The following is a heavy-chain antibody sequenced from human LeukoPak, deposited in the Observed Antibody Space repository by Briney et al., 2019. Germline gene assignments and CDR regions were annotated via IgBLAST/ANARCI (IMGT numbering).Heavy chain of an antibody. J-gene: IGHJ4*02. CDR3: ARDLTKSDFWSGYYLAW. CDR2: INPNSGGT. V-gene: IGHV1-2*06. Sequence: ASVKVSCKASGGTFSSYAISWVRQAPGQGLEWMGRINPNSGGTNYAQKFQGRVTMTRDTSVSTAYMELSRLRSDDTAVYYCARDLTKSDFWSGYYLAWWGQGTLVTVSS. CDR1: GGTFSSYA. D-gene: IGHD3-3*01.